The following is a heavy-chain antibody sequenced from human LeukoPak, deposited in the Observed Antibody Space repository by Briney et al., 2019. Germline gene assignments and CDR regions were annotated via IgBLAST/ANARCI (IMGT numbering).Heavy chain of an antibody. J-gene: IGHJ4*02. CDR1: GFTFSNHA. Sequence: PGGSLRLSCAASGFTFSNHAIMWVRQAPGRGLEWVSAISGGGVSTYYTDSVKGRFTISRDNSKNTLYLQMNSLRAEDTAVYYCALYLRVRGDYWGQGTLVSVSS. D-gene: IGHD3-10*01. V-gene: IGHV3-23*01. CDR2: ISGGGVST. CDR3: ALYLRVRGDY.